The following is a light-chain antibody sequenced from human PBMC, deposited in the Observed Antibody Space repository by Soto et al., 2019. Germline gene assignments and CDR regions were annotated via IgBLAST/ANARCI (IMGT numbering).Light chain of an antibody. V-gene: IGKV3-11*01. CDR1: QSVSSY. CDR3: QQYKNLWT. Sequence: EIVLTQSPATLSLSPGERATLSCRASQSVSSYLAWYQQKPGQAPRLLIYDASNRATGIPARFTGSGSGTEFTLTISSLQFDDSAVYYCQQYKNLWTFGQVTKLDI. J-gene: IGKJ1*01. CDR2: DAS.